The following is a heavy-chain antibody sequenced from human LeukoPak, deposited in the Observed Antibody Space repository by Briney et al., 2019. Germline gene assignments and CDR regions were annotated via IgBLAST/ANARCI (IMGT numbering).Heavy chain of an antibody. CDR1: GFTFSSYG. J-gene: IGHJ6*03. V-gene: IGHV3-30*02. CDR3: AKDWKYQLLDYYYYYMDV. Sequence: GGSLRLSCAASGFTFSSYGMHWVRQAPGKGLEWVAFIRYDGSNKYYADSVKGRFTISRDNSKNTLYLQMNSLRAEDTAVYYCAKDWKYQLLDYYYYYMDVWGKGTTVTISS. CDR2: IRYDGSNK. D-gene: IGHD2-2*01.